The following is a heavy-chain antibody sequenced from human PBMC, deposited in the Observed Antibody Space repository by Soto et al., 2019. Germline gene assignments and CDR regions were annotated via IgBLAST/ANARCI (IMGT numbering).Heavy chain of an antibody. V-gene: IGHV1-69*13. J-gene: IGHJ6*02. CDR2: IIPIFGTA. CDR3: ARDLRDIVVVPAAMHYYGMDV. CDR1: GCTFSSYA. Sequence: SVKVSCKASGCTFSSYAISWVRQAPGQGLEWMGGIIPIFGTANYAQKFQGRVTITADESTSTAYMELSSLRSEDTAVYYCARDLRDIVVVPAAMHYYGMDVWGQGTTVTVSS. D-gene: IGHD2-2*01.